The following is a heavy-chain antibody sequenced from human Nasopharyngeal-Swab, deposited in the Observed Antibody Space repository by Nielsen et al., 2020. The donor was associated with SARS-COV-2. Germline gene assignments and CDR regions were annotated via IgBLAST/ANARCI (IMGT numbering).Heavy chain of an antibody. D-gene: IGHD3-3*01. Sequence: ESLQISCAASGFPFNNYNFNWLRQAPGKGLEWVSPISSSSSYIYYADSVKGRFTISRDNAKNSLYLQMNSLRAEDAAVYYCARDGLDYDFWSAYFMDVWGQGTTVTVSS. V-gene: IGHV3-21*01. CDR2: ISSSSSYI. CDR3: ARDGLDYDFWSAYFMDV. J-gene: IGHJ6*02. CDR1: GFPFNNYN.